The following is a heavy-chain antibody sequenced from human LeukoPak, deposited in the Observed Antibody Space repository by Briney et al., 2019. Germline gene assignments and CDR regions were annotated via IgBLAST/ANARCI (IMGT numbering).Heavy chain of an antibody. D-gene: IGHD6-19*01. V-gene: IGHV3-11*04. CDR3: ARDLSAAFDF. J-gene: IGHJ4*02. Sequence: GGSLRLSCAASGFTFSDYYMSWIRQAPGKGLEWVSYISSSGSTIYYADSVKGRFTISRDNAKNTLFLDMSDLRVEDTAVYYCARDLSAAFDFWGQGVLVTVSS. CDR2: ISSSGSTI. CDR1: GFTFSDYY.